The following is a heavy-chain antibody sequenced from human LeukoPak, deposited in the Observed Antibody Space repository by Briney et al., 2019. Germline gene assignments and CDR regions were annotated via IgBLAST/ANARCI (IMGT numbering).Heavy chain of an antibody. J-gene: IGHJ4*02. CDR2: MNPNSGNT. Sequence: GASVKVSCKASGYTFTSFTINWVRQATGQGLEWMGWMNPNSGNTGYAQKFQGRVTMTRNTSISTAYMELSSLRSEDTAVYYCARGKNYYGSGSYVFWGQGTLVTVSS. CDR1: GYTFTSFT. CDR3: ARGKNYYGSGSYVF. D-gene: IGHD3-10*01. V-gene: IGHV1-8*02.